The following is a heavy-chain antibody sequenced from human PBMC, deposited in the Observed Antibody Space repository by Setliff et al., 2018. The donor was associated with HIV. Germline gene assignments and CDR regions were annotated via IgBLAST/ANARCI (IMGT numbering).Heavy chain of an antibody. Sequence: ASVKVSCKASGYTFTGYYMHWVRQAPGQGLEWMGWINPNSGGTNYAQKFQGRVTMTRDTSISTAYMELSRLRSDDTAVYYCARGGITMVRGVPPGGYYYYYMDVWGKGTTGTVS. CDR1: GYTFTGYY. CDR3: ARGGITMVRGVPPGGYYYYYMDV. D-gene: IGHD3-10*01. J-gene: IGHJ6*03. V-gene: IGHV1-2*02. CDR2: INPNSGGT.